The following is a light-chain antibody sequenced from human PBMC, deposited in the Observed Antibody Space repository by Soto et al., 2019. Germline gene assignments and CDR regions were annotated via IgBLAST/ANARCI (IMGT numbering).Light chain of an antibody. J-gene: IGKJ1*01. CDR1: QGISRY. CDR3: QQYGTSPRT. V-gene: IGKV1-9*01. Sequence: IQLTQSPSSLSASVGDSVTITCRASQGISRYLAWYQQKPGRAPKLLISAASTLQSGVPSRFSGSGSGTDFTLTISRLEPEDFAVYYCQQYGTSPRTFGQGTKVDIK. CDR2: AAS.